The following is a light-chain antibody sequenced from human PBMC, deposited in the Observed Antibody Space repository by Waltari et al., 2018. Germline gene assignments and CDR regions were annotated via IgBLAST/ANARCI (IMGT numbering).Light chain of an antibody. CDR1: QSVSSY. CDR2: DAS. CDR3: QQRSNWLALT. V-gene: IGKV3-11*01. J-gene: IGKJ4*01. Sequence: EIVLTQSPAILSLSPGERATLSCRASQSVSSYLAWYQQKPGQAPRLLIYDASNRATGIPARFIGSGSGTDFTLTISSLEPEDFAVYYCQQRSNWLALTFGGGTKVEIK.